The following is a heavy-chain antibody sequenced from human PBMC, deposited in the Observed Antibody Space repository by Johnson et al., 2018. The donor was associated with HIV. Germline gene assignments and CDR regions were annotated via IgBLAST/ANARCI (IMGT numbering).Heavy chain of an antibody. V-gene: IGHV3-11*04. J-gene: IGHJ3*02. CDR2: ISSSSSSI. CDR1: GFTFSDHY. Sequence: QMQLVESGGGLVKPGGSLRLSCAVSGFTFSDHYMSWIRQAPGKGLEWVSYISSSSSSIYYADSVKGRFTISRDNAKNSLYLQMNSLRAEDTAVYYCAREGSVGATIFTMFDAFDIWGQGTMVTVSS. CDR3: AREGSVGATIFTMFDAFDI. D-gene: IGHD1-26*01.